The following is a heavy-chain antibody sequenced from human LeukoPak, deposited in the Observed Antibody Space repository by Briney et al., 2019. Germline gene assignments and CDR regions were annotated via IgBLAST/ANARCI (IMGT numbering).Heavy chain of an antibody. CDR2: INHFGTI. CDR3: ARGFNYMDV. Sequence: SETLSLTCAVFGGSLNDHYWIWIRQAPGQGLEWIVEINHFGTIKYNPSLKSRATISIDVSKQQFSLKLNSVTAADTALYYCARGFNYMDVWGKGTTVTV. V-gene: IGHV4-34*01. CDR1: GGSLNDHY. J-gene: IGHJ6*03.